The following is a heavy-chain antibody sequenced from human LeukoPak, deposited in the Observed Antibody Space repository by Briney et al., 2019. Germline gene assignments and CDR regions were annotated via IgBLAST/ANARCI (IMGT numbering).Heavy chain of an antibody. CDR3: ARISFDSSGYYSYYYYMDV. D-gene: IGHD3-22*01. Sequence: SETLSLTCTVSGGSISSYYWSWIRQPAGKGLEWIGRIYTSGSTNYNPSLKSRVTMSVDTSKNQFSLKLSSVTAADTAVYYCARISFDSSGYYSYYYYMDVWGKGTTVTVSS. CDR1: GGSISSYY. CDR2: IYTSGST. J-gene: IGHJ6*03. V-gene: IGHV4-4*07.